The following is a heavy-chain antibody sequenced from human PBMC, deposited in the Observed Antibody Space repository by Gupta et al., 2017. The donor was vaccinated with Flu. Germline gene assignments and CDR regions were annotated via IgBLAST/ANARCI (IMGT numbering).Heavy chain of an antibody. CDR3: ARIVRLYGYGDYPHGWFDP. CDR1: GYTFTSYD. CDR2: MNPNSVNT. D-gene: IGHD4-17*01. J-gene: IGHJ5*02. Sequence: QVPLVPSGAEVRKPGASVQVSCKASGYTFTSYDINWVRQATGQGLGWMGCMNPNSVNTGYAQKFQDRVNMTRNTSRSTAYMELSSLRSEDTAVYYCARIVRLYGYGDYPHGWFDPWGQGTLVTVSS. V-gene: IGHV1-8*01.